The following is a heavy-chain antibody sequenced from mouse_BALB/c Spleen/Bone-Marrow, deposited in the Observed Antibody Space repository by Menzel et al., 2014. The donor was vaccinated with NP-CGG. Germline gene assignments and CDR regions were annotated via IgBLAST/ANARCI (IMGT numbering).Heavy chain of an antibody. CDR3: ARVYGWYFDV. CDR2: INNNGGST. CDR1: GFTFSSYG. D-gene: IGHD1-1*01. Sequence: EVMLVESGGGLVQSGGSLKLSCVASGFTFSSYGMSWVRQTPDKRLELVATINNNGGSTYYPDSVKGQFTISRDNAKNTLYLQMSSLKSEDTAMYYCARVYGWYFDVWGAGTTVTVSS. J-gene: IGHJ1*01. V-gene: IGHV5-6-3*01.